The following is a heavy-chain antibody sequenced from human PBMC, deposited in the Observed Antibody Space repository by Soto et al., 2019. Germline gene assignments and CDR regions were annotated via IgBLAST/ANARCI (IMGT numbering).Heavy chain of an antibody. D-gene: IGHD6-13*01. CDR2: IYPGDSDT. J-gene: IGHJ6*02. CDR3: ARTSAGGKYYYGMDV. CDR1: GYSFTSYR. Sequence: VPAQKSSCEGSGYSFTSYRISSLRQMPGKGLEWMGIIYPGDSDTRYSPSFQGQVTISADKSISTAYLQWSSLKASDTAMYYCARTSAGGKYYYGMDVWGQGTTVTVSS. V-gene: IGHV5-51*01.